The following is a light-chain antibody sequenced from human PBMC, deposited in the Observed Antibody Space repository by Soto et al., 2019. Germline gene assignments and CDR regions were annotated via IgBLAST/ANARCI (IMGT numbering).Light chain of an antibody. CDR3: LQSAHLPRT. V-gene: IGKV2D-29*01. CDR1: QILLQSDGKTY. Sequence: DVVMTQTPLSLSVTPGQSASISCKSSQILLQSDGKTYLYWYLQRPGQPPQVLIYEGSNRFSGVPDRFSGSGSGTDFTLKISRVEAEDVGVYYCLQSAHLPRTFGQGTKVDIK. J-gene: IGKJ2*01. CDR2: EGS.